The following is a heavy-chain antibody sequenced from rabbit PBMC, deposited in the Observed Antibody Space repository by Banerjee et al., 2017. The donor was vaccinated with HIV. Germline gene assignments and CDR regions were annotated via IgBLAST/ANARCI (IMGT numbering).Heavy chain of an antibody. V-gene: IGHV1S45*01. CDR3: ARDAGRGDYIDGVFNL. D-gene: IGHD8-1*01. Sequence: QEQLVESGGGLVQPGGSLKLSCKASGFDFSTYSMSWVRQAPGKGLEWIACIYTGNSKTYYANWAKGRFTISKTSSTTVTLQMTSLTVADTATYFCARDAGRGDYIDGVFNLWGPGTLVPV. J-gene: IGHJ4*01. CDR1: GFDFSTYS. CDR2: IYTGNSKT.